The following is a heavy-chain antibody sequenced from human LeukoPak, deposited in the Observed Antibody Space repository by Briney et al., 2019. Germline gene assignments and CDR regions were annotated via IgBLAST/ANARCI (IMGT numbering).Heavy chain of an antibody. CDR3: ARVFYNILTGYSHSAFDI. V-gene: IGHV4-39*07. CDR2: IYYSGST. D-gene: IGHD3-9*01. CDR1: GGSISSSTYY. J-gene: IGHJ3*02. Sequence: SETLSLTCTVSGGSISSSTYYWGWIRQPPGKGLGWIGSIYYSGSTYYNPSLKSRVTISVDTSKNQFSLRLSSVTAADTAVYYCARVFYNILTGYSHSAFDIWGQGTMVTVSS.